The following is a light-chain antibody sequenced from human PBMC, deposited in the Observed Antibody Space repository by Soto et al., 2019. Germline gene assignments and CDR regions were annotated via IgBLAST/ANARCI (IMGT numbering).Light chain of an antibody. V-gene: IGLV2-14*01. J-gene: IGLJ2*01. CDR2: EVS. CDR3: SPYTTSTSFIL. Sequence: QSALTQPASVSGSPGQSITISCTGTSSDVGGYNYVSWYQQHPGKAPKLMIYEVSSRPSGVSNRFSGSKSGNTASLTISGLQAEDEAYYYCSPYTTSTSFILFGGGTKLTVL. CDR1: SSDVGGYNY.